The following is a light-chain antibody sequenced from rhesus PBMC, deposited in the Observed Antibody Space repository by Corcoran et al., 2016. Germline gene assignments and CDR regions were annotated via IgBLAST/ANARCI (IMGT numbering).Light chain of an antibody. CDR2: RAS. J-gene: IGKJ4*01. CDR3: QQYNDLFT. CDR1: EGVGTY. Sequence: EIVMTQSPATLSLSPGQTATLSCRASEGVGTYLAWYQQKPGQSPQLLVQRASFRATGIPYRCSGSGSGTEFTLTISSLKPEDVGVYHCQQYNDLFTFGGGTKLELK. V-gene: IGKV3-40*03.